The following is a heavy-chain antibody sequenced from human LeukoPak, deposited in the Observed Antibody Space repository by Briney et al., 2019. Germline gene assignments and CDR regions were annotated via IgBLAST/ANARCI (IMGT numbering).Heavy chain of an antibody. CDR1: GYTFTSYA. Sequence: ASVKVSCKASGYTFTSYAMHWVRQAPGQRLEWMGWINIGNGNTNYAQKLQGRVTMTTDTSTSTAYMELRSLRSDDTAVYYCARDIVSSSWEDVWGQGTTVTVSS. CDR3: ARDIVSSSWEDV. CDR2: INIGNGNT. V-gene: IGHV1-3*04. J-gene: IGHJ6*02. D-gene: IGHD6-13*01.